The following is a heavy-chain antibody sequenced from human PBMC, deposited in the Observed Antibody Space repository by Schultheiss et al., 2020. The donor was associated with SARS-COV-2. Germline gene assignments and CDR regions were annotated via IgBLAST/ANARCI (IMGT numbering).Heavy chain of an antibody. V-gene: IGHV4-38-2*01. CDR2: IYHSGST. J-gene: IGHJ4*02. Sequence: SETLSLTCAVSGSSLLLVSYWVLFRQHPGMGLEWIGSIYHSGSTYYNPSLKSRVTISVDTSKNQFSLKLSSVTAADTAVYYCARGLHYYGSGSYIDYWGQGTLVTVSS. CDR3: ARGLHYYGSGSYIDY. D-gene: IGHD3-10*01. CDR1: GSSLLLVSY.